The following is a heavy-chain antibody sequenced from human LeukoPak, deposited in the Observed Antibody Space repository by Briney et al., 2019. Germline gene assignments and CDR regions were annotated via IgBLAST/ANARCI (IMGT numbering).Heavy chain of an antibody. D-gene: IGHD5-12*01. Sequence: PGGFLRLSCAASGFTFSSYWMHWVRQAPGKGLVWVSRINSDGSSTNYADSVKGRFTISRDNAKNTLFLQMNSLRAEDAAVYCCARSDSGQIDFWGQGTLVTVSS. CDR3: ARSDSGQIDF. CDR2: INSDGSST. V-gene: IGHV3-74*01. J-gene: IGHJ4*02. CDR1: GFTFSSYW.